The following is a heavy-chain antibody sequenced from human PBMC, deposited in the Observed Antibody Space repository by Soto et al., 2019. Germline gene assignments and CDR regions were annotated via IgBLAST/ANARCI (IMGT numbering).Heavy chain of an antibody. J-gene: IGHJ4*02. D-gene: IGHD3-16*01. CDR1: GFTFSTYW. Sequence: PGGSLRLSCAASGFTFSTYWMNWVRQTPGKGLMWVSRISPDGSNRGYADSVEGRFTVSRDNAKNTLYLQMHSLRAEDTAMYYCARWGHTVPVSPTDFDHWGQGTTVTVSS. V-gene: IGHV3-74*01. CDR2: ISPDGSNR. CDR3: ARWGHTVPVSPTDFDH.